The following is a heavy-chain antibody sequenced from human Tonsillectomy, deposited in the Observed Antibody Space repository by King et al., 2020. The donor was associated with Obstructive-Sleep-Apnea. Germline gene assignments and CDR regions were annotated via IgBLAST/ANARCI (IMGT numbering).Heavy chain of an antibody. CDR1: GFSFDDNA. D-gene: IGHD3-16*01. J-gene: IGHJ3*02. CDR3: VKDRAGGIPDAFDI. CDR2: INWNSGKI. Sequence: VQLVESGGGLVQPGRSLRLSCAASGFSFDDNAMHWVRQAPGKGLDWVSGINWNSGKIGYADSVKGRFTISRDNAKNSPYLQMNILRAEDTALYYCVKDRAGGIPDAFDIWGQGTMVTVSS. V-gene: IGHV3-9*01.